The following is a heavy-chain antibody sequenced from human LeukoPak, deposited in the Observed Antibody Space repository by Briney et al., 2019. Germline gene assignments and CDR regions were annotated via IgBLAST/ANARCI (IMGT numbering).Heavy chain of an antibody. J-gene: IGHJ5*02. CDR3: ARDSHNWNYSGFDP. D-gene: IGHD1-7*01. Sequence: ASVKVSCKASGYAFTGYYMHWVRQAPGQGLEWMGWINPNSGGTNYAQKFQGRVTMTRDTSISTAYMELSRLRSDDTAVYYCARDSHNWNYSGFDPWGQGTLVTVSS. CDR2: INPNSGGT. V-gene: IGHV1-2*02. CDR1: GYAFTGYY.